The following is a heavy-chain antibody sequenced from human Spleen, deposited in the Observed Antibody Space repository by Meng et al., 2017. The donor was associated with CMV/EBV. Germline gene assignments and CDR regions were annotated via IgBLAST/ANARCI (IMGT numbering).Heavy chain of an antibody. CDR1: GFTFGDFA. CDR3: CRGGRSSGWEQLFYFDY. V-gene: IGHV3-49*04. CDR2: IRGRAYGGTT. J-gene: IGHJ4*02. D-gene: IGHD1-26*01. Sequence: GESLKISCASSGFTFGDFAMSWVRQAPGKGLEWIGFIRGRAYGGTTQYAASVQGRFTISRDDSKSIAYLQFNSLKTEDTAVYYCCRGGRSSGWEQLFYFDYWGQGTLVTVSS.